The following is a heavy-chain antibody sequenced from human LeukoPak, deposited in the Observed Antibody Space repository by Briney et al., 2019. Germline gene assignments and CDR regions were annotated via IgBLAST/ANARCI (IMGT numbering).Heavy chain of an antibody. CDR3: ARSLYGHYFDY. CDR2: INHSGST. CDR1: GGSFSGYY. J-gene: IGHJ4*02. V-gene: IGHV4-34*10. Sequence: SETLSLTCAVYGGSFSGYYWSWIRQPPGKGLEWIGEINHSGSTKYKTSLESRVTMSVDTSKNQFYLKVRSVTAADTAVYYCARSLYGHYFDYWGQGTLVTVSS. D-gene: IGHD3-10*01.